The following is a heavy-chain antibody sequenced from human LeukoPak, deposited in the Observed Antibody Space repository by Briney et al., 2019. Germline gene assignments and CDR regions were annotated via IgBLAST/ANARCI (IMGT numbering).Heavy chain of an antibody. Sequence: GASVKVSCKASGYTFTSYGISWVRQAPGQGLEWMGRISAYNGNTNYAQKLQGRVTMTTDTSTSTAYMELRSLRSDDTAVYYCARPLGSGYYSLFDYWGQGTLVTVSS. CDR3: ARPLGSGYYSLFDY. J-gene: IGHJ4*02. D-gene: IGHD3-22*01. CDR1: GYTFTSYG. V-gene: IGHV1-18*01. CDR2: ISAYNGNT.